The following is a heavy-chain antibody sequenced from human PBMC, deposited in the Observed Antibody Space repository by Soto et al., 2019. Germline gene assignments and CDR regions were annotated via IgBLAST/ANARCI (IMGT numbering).Heavy chain of an antibody. D-gene: IGHD4-4*01. V-gene: IGHV1-69*08. J-gene: IGHJ5*02. Sequence: QVQLVQSGAVVKKPGSSVKVSCKASGGTFSTYTITWVRQAPGQGLEWMGRIIPITGIINYAQKFQGRVTISADKFTGTAYMELTGLRSDDTAVYYCAGDPDSHYNDSHASSYPWGQGTLVTVSS. CDR1: GGTFSTYT. CDR2: IIPITGII. CDR3: AGDPDSHYNDSHASSYP.